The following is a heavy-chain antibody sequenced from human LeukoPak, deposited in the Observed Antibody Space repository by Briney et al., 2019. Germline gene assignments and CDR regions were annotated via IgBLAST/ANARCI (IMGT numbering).Heavy chain of an antibody. CDR3: TTLNPLGAPGY. CDR2: IKSKSDGGTT. J-gene: IGHJ4*02. D-gene: IGHD1-14*01. Sequence: PGGSLRLSCAASGFTFSNAWMSWVRQAPGKGLEWVGRIKSKSDGGTTDYAAPVKGRFTISRDDSKNTLYLQMNSLKTEDTAVYYCTTLNPLGAPGYWGQGTLVTVSS. V-gene: IGHV3-15*01. CDR1: GFTFSNAW.